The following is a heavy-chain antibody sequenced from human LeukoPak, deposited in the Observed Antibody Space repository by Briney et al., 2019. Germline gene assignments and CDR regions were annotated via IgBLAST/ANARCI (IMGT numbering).Heavy chain of an antibody. D-gene: IGHD6-13*01. CDR1: GFTFSNAW. CDR2: IKSKTDGGTT. Sequence: GGSLRLSCAAPGFTFSNAWMSWVRQAPGKGLEWVGRIKSKTDGGTTDYAAPVKGRFTIPRDDSKNTLYLQMNSLKTEDTAVYYCTTEHGSSWSDAFDIWGQGTMVTVSS. J-gene: IGHJ3*02. V-gene: IGHV3-15*01. CDR3: TTEHGSSWSDAFDI.